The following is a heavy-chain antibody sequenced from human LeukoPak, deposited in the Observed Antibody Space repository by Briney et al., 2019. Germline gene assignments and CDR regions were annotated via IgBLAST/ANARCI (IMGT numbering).Heavy chain of an antibody. CDR2: INTDGSNT. CDR1: GFHLNSYW. J-gene: IGHJ2*01. Sequence: GGSLRLFCAASGFHLNSYWKHWVRQAPGKGLVWVSRINTDGSNTYYAGSVKGRFTISRDNAKNTLYLQINSLRGEDTAVYYCSGDVERANWYFDLWGRGTLVTVSS. V-gene: IGHV3-74*01. CDR3: SGDVERANWYFDL.